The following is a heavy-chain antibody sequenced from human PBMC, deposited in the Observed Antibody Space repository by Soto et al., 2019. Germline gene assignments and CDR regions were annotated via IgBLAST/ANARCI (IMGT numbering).Heavy chain of an antibody. CDR2: ISAYNGNT. V-gene: IGHV1-18*01. J-gene: IGHJ6*02. CDR3: AREGNVAAAGAYYYYGMDV. CDR1: GYTFTSYG. Sequence: QVQLVQSGAEVKKPGASVKVSCKASGYTFTSYGISWVRQAPGQGLEWMGWISAYNGNTNYAQKLQGRDTMTTGTSPSTAYMELRSLGPDDTAVYYCAREGNVAAAGAYYYYGMDVWGQGTTLTVSS. D-gene: IGHD6-13*01.